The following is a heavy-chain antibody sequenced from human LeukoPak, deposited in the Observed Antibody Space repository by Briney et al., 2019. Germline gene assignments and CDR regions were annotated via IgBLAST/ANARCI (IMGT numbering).Heavy chain of an antibody. D-gene: IGHD5-18*01. CDR2: FSYIGST. J-gene: IGHJ4*02. Sequence: SETLSLTCTVSGGSISRYYWSWIRQPPGKGLEWIGYFSYIGSTNYNPSLNSRVTISADTSKNQFSPKVSSVTAADTAVYYCARSGGDTTMAQDFDYWGQGTLVTVSS. CDR3: ARSGGDTTMAQDFDY. CDR1: GGSISRYY. V-gene: IGHV4-59*01.